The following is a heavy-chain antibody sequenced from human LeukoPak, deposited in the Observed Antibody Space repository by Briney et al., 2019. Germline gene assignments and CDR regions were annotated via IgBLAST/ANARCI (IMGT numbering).Heavy chain of an antibody. J-gene: IGHJ3*02. CDR1: GGSFSGYY. CDR3: ARGTVYYDFWSGTHDAFDI. V-gene: IGHV4-34*01. D-gene: IGHD3-3*01. Sequence: TSETLSLTCAVYGGSFSGYYWSWIRQPPGKVLEWIGEINHSGSTNYNPSLKSRVTISVDTSKNQFSLKLSSVTAADTAVYYCARGTVYYDFWSGTHDAFDIWGQGTMVTVSS. CDR2: INHSGST.